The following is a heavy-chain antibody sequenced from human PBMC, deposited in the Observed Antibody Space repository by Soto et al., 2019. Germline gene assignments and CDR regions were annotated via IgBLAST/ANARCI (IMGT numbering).Heavy chain of an antibody. CDR1: GGTFSTYT. Sequence: QVQLVQSGAEVKKPGSSVKVSCKASGGTFSTYTISWVRQAPGQGLEWLGRIIPLFGLPNHAQKFQDRVRITADKYTDTAYLEMNSLRPEDTAVYYCAFDVQTGVVYFDNWGQGTLVTVSS. D-gene: IGHD1-1*01. J-gene: IGHJ4*02. V-gene: IGHV1-69*02. CDR2: IIPLFGLP. CDR3: AFDVQTGVVYFDN.